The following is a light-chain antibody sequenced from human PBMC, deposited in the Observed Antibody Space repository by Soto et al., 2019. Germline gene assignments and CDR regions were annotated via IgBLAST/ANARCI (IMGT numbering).Light chain of an antibody. CDR2: DAS. V-gene: IGKV3D-15*01. CDR3: QQYNNWPIT. Sequence: EVVMTQSPAALAVSPGETATLSCRASQSVSRNLAWYQQKPGQAPRLLIYDASTRATGTPARFSGSGSGTKFTLSISSLQSEDFAVYYCQQYNNWPITFGQGTRREIK. CDR1: QSVSRN. J-gene: IGKJ5*01.